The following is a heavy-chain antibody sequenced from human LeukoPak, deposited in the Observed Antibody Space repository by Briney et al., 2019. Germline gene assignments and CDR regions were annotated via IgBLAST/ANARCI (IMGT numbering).Heavy chain of an antibody. D-gene: IGHD3-22*01. Sequence: GGSLRLSCAASGFTFSGFAMTWVRQAPGKGLEWVSSISSSGETTFYADSVQGRFTISRDNSNNTLYLQMNSLRAEDTAVYYCAKDESITMIVVVTASFDYWGQGTLVTVSS. J-gene: IGHJ4*02. CDR3: AKDESITMIVVVTASFDY. V-gene: IGHV3-23*01. CDR2: ISSSGETT. CDR1: GFTFSGFA.